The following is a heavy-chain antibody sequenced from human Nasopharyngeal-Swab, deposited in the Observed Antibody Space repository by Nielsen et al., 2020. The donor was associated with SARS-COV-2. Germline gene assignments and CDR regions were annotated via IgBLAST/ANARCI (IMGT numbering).Heavy chain of an antibody. CDR3: ARHGASGSSWYRNWFDP. J-gene: IGHJ5*02. Sequence: GESLKISCKGSGYSFTSYWINWVRQMPGKGLEWMGRIDPSDSYTNYSPSFQGHVTISADKSISTAYLQWSSLKASDTAMYYCARHGASGSSWYRNWFDPWGQGTLVTVSS. CDR1: GYSFTSYW. CDR2: IDPSDSYT. D-gene: IGHD6-13*01. V-gene: IGHV5-10-1*01.